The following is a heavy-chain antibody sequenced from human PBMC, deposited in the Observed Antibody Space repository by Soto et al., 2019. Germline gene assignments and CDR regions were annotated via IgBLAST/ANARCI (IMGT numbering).Heavy chain of an antibody. J-gene: IGHJ6*02. CDR2: IYYSGGT. V-gene: IGHV4-31*03. Sequence: QVQLQESGPGLVKPSQTLSLTCNVTGGSISSAGYYWSWIRQHPGKGLEWIGHIYYSGGTYYNPSLKSRLTISVDTSKNQFFLKLTSVTAADTAVYYCARDRLMATAGAARYYYGLDVWGQGTTVTVSS. CDR1: GGSISSAGYY. D-gene: IGHD6-13*01. CDR3: ARDRLMATAGAARYYYGLDV.